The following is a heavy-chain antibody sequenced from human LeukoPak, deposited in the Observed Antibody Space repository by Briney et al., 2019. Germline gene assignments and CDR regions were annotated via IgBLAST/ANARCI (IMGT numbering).Heavy chain of an antibody. Sequence: SQTLSLTCAISGDSVSSNSAVWDWIRQSPSRGLEWLGRTYYRSKWFNDYAVSVKSRITIDPDTSKNQFSLQLNSVTPEDTAVYYCARALGKNWFDPWGQGTLVTVSS. D-gene: IGHD3-16*01. J-gene: IGHJ5*02. CDR2: TYYRSKWFN. CDR3: ARALGKNWFDP. CDR1: GDSVSSNSAV. V-gene: IGHV6-1*01.